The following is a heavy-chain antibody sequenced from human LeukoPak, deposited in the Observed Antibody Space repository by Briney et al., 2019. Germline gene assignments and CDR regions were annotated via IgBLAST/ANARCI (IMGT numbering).Heavy chain of an antibody. CDR3: ARQYYDSSGYLDWFDP. Sequence: SETLSLTCTVSGGSISSYYWSWIRQPPGKGLEWIGYIYYSGSTNYNPSLKSRVTISVDTSKNQFSLKLSSVTAADTAVYYCARQYYDSSGYLDWFDPWGQGTLVTVPS. V-gene: IGHV4-59*08. J-gene: IGHJ5*02. CDR1: GGSISSYY. CDR2: IYYSGST. D-gene: IGHD3-22*01.